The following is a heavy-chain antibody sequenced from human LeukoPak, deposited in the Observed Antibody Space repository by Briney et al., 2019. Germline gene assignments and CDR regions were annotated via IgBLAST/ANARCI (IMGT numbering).Heavy chain of an antibody. J-gene: IGHJ4*02. Sequence: GGSLRLSCAASGFTVSSNYMSWVRQAPGKGLEWASIIYSGGNTYYADSVKGRFTVSRDGSKNTLSLQMNSLRAEDTAVYYCVSHSDSLTSYSFDYWGRGTLVTVSS. V-gene: IGHV3-53*01. D-gene: IGHD3-9*01. CDR1: GFTVSSNY. CDR2: IYSGGNT. CDR3: VSHSDSLTSYSFDY.